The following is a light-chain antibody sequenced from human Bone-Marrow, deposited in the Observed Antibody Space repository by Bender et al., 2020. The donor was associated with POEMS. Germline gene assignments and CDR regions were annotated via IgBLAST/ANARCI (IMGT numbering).Light chain of an antibody. CDR3: SSYAGTPIYYV. CDR1: SSDVGGYNS. CDR2: EVT. J-gene: IGLJ1*01. V-gene: IGLV2-8*01. Sequence: QSALTQPPSASGSPGQSVTISCTGTSSDVGGYNSVSWYQQHPGKAPKLMIYEVTKRPSGVPDRFSGSKSGNTASLTVSGLQAEDEADYYCSSYAGTPIYYVFGTGTKVTVL.